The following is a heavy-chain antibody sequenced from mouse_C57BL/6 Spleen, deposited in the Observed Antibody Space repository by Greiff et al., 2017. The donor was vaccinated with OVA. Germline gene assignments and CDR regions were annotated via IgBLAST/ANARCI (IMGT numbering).Heavy chain of an antibody. V-gene: IGHV5-6*01. D-gene: IGHD1-1*01. J-gene: IGHJ2*01. CDR2: ISSGGSYT. CDR3: AREVVEYSFDY. CDR1: GFTFSSSG. Sequence: EVMLVESGGDLVKPGGSLKLSCAASGFTFSSSGMSWVRQTPDKRLEWVATISSGGSYTYYPDSVKGRFTISRDNATNTLYLQMSSQKSEDTAMYNCAREVVEYSFDYWGQGTTLTVSS.